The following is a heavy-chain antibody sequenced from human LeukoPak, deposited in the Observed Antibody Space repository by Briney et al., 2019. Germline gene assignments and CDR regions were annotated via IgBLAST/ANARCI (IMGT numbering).Heavy chain of an antibody. CDR2: ISGSGGST. CDR1: GFTITTYA. V-gene: IGHV3-23*01. Sequence: GGSLRLSCAASGFTITTYAMGWVRQAPGKGLEWVSAISGSGGSTYYADSVKGRFTISRDNSKNTLYLQMNSLRAEDTAVYYCAKGPPRGDSSGYYFDYWGQGTLVTVSS. CDR3: AKGPPRGDSSGYYFDY. J-gene: IGHJ4*02. D-gene: IGHD3-22*01.